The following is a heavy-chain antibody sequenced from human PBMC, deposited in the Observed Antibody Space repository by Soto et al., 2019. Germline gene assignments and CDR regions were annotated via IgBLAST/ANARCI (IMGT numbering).Heavy chain of an antibody. J-gene: IGHJ3*02. V-gene: IGHV5-10-1*01. CDR1: GDSFTSYW. D-gene: IGHD2-2*03. CDR3: ASGFTGMTYGHDAFHI. CDR2: IDPSDSYT. Sequence: GESLRISCKGSGDSFTSYWISWVRQMPGKGLEWMGRIDPSDSYTNYSPSFQGHVTISADKSISTAYLQWSSLKASDTAMYYCASGFTGMTYGHDAFHIWCQATIVTLSS.